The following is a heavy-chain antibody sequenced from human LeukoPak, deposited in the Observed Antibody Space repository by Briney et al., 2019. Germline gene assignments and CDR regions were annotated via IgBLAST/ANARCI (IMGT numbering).Heavy chain of an antibody. CDR3: ASAPDLYSSGWYAGRKETTTFDY. CDR1: GDSINSNNYY. V-gene: IGHV4-61*02. D-gene: IGHD6-19*01. J-gene: IGHJ4*02. Sequence: SETLSLTYTVSGDSINSNNYYWSWIRQPAGKGLEWIGRIYSSGRTNYNPSLKSRVTISVDTSKNQFSLKLSSVTAADTAVYYCASAPDLYSSGWYAGRKETTTFDYWGQGTLVTVSS. CDR2: IYSSGRT.